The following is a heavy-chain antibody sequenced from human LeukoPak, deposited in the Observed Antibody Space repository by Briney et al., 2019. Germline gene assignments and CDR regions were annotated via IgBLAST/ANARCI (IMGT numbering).Heavy chain of an antibody. CDR1: GFTFSSYW. CDR3: AKDASIGWDRSDY. V-gene: IGHV3-7*03. Sequence: GGSLRLSCAASGFTFSSYWMSWVRQAPGKGLEWVANIKQDGSEKYYVDSVKGRFTISRDNAKNSLYLQMNGLRAEDTAIYYCAKDASIGWDRSDYWGQGTLVTVSS. CDR2: IKQDGSEK. J-gene: IGHJ4*02. D-gene: IGHD6-19*01.